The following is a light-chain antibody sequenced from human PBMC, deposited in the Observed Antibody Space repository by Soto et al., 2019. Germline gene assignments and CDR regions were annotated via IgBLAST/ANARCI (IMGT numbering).Light chain of an antibody. J-gene: IGKJ1*01. CDR3: QQYNSYWT. CDR1: QSSSSW. CDR2: KAS. Sequence: DIRMTQSPSNLSAYVGDRVTIXCRASQSSSSWLGWYQQTKGQARKRLIYKASNLESGVTSRFSGIGYGKEFTITISSLQPDDFATYECQQYNSYWTFGQGTKVDIK. V-gene: IGKV1-5*03.